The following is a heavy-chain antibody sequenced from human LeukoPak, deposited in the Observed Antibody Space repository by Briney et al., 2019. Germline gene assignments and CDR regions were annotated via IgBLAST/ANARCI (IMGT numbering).Heavy chain of an antibody. V-gene: IGHV4-31*03. D-gene: IGHD2-15*01. J-gene: IGHJ5*02. CDR2: IYYSGST. CDR1: GGSISSGGYY. Sequence: SETLSLTCTVSGGSISSGGYYWSWIRQHPGKGLEWIGYIYYSGSTYYNPSLKSRVTISVDTSKNQFSLKLSSVTAADTAVYYCARDRRYCSGGSCRLVFWFDPWGQGTLVTVSS. CDR3: ARDRRYCSGGSCRLVFWFDP.